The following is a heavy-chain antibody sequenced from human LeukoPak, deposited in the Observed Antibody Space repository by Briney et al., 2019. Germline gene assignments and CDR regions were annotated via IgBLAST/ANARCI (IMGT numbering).Heavy chain of an antibody. D-gene: IGHD6-13*01. CDR1: GGSVSSSNYY. Sequence: SETLSLTCTVSGGSVSSSNYYWSWIRQPPGKGLEWVGFFSYNVHSDYNHSLKSRVTISVDTSKNQFSLRLSSVTAADTAIYYCARVSVAGTGPDYWGQGTQVTVSS. V-gene: IGHV4-61*01. J-gene: IGHJ4*02. CDR2: FSYNVHS. CDR3: ARVSVAGTGPDY.